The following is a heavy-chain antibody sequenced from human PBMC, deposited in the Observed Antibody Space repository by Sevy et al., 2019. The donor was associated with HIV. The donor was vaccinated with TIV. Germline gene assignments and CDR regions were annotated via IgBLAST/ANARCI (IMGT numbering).Heavy chain of an antibody. J-gene: IGHJ6*02. CDR3: AKNRPPGGSLFTRHGMDV. Sequence: GGSLRLSCAASGFTFGTYDMHWVRQAPGKGLEWVAIISYDGSYRYYADSVRGRFSMSRDNSKNTMYLQVSGLLIEDTAVYYCAKNRPPGGSLFTRHGMDVRGRGTTVTVSS. CDR1: GFTFGTYD. CDR2: ISYDGSYR. D-gene: IGHD3-16*01. V-gene: IGHV3-30*18.